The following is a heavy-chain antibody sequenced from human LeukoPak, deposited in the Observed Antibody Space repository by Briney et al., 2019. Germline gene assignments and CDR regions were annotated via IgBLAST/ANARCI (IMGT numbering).Heavy chain of an antibody. CDR3: ATIRGEALAFDI. CDR1: GFTFNNYA. D-gene: IGHD2-21*01. Sequence: QPAGSLRLSCAASGFTFNNYAMSWVRQASGKGLEWVSVISYGGSTYYADSVKGRFTISRDNSKNPLYLQMNSLTAEDAAVYYCATIRGEALAFDIWGQGTMVTVSS. CDR2: ISYGGST. V-gene: IGHV3-53*01. J-gene: IGHJ3*02.